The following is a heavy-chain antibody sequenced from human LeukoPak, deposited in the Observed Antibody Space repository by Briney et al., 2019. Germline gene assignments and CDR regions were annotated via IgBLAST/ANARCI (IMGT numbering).Heavy chain of an antibody. V-gene: IGHV3-23*01. CDR2: ISSSGGSI. CDR3: AKSKLKDFFED. D-gene: IGHD1-26*01. CDR1: EFTLSSYA. Sequence: VQPGGSLRLSCEASEFTLSSYAMNWVRQAPGKGLECVSIISSSGGSIYYADSVKGRFTIARDNSKNTLYLQMNSLRAEDTAVYYCAKSKLKDFFEDWGQGTLVTVSS. J-gene: IGHJ4*02.